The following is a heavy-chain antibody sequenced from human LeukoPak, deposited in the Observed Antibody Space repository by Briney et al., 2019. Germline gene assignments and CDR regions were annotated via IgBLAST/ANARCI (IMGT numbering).Heavy chain of an antibody. D-gene: IGHD5-18*01. CDR1: GGSISSSSYY. CDR3: ARDGGYSYGYPYYFDY. Sequence: SEILSLTCTVSGGSISSSSYYWGWIRQPPGKGLEWIGYIYYSGSTNYNPSLKSRVTISVDTSKNQFSLKLSSVTAADTAVYYCARDGGYSYGYPYYFDYWGQGTLVTVSS. J-gene: IGHJ4*02. CDR2: IYYSGST. V-gene: IGHV4-61*01.